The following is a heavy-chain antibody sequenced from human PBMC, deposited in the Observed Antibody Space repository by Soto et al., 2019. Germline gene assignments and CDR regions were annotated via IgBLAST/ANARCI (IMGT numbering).Heavy chain of an antibody. D-gene: IGHD5-12*01. Sequence: GASVKVSCKTSGYSFTTYGISWVRQAPGQGLEWMGWTSSNNGKTKYAQKFQGRVTMTTDKSTNTAHMELRSLRSGDTAVYYCARTSVAQSEDYFDYWGQGTLVTVSS. J-gene: IGHJ4*02. V-gene: IGHV1-18*01. CDR2: TSSNNGKT. CDR3: ARTSVAQSEDYFDY. CDR1: GYSFTTYG.